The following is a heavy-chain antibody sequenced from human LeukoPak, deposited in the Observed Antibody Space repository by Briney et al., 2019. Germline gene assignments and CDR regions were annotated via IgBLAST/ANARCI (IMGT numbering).Heavy chain of an antibody. CDR3: AKDEVVPGYYYTDV. D-gene: IGHD2-2*01. CDR1: GFIFSNYV. Sequence: GGSLRLSCAASGFIFSNYVMQWVRQAPGMGLEWVAFIRYDGGNTYYADSVTGRFTISRDNSKNTLYLQMNRLNADDTAVYYCAKDEVVPGYYYTDVWGRGTTVTISS. CDR2: IRYDGGNT. V-gene: IGHV3-30*02. J-gene: IGHJ6*03.